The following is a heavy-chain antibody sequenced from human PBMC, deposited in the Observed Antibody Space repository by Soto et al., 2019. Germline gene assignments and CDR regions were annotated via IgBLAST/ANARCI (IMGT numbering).Heavy chain of an antibody. CDR3: ARNSNSGLRYFDL. CDR1: GFTFSDYY. CDR2: IFSSGNTI. D-gene: IGHD6-6*01. J-gene: IGHJ2*01. Sequence: GGSLRLSCAASGFTFSDYYMNWIRQAPGKGLEWVSFIFSSGNTIHYADSVKGRFTVSRDNAKNSLYLQMNSLRAEDTAVYYCARNSNSGLRYFDLWGRGTLVTVSS. V-gene: IGHV3-11*01.